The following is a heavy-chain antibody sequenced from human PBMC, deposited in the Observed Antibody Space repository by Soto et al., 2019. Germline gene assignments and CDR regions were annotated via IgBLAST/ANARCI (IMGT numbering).Heavy chain of an antibody. Sequence: GGSLRLSCAASLFTFSNSAMTWFRQALGKGPEWVSSIGRTNNTHYADSVKGRFAISRDNSQNTLYLQMNSLTAEDTAVYFCAKVDAYSYRTEHWRQGTLVTVSS. CDR2: IGRTNNT. D-gene: IGHD3-16*02. J-gene: IGHJ1*01. V-gene: IGHV3-23*01. CDR1: LFTFSNSA. CDR3: AKVDAYSYRTEH.